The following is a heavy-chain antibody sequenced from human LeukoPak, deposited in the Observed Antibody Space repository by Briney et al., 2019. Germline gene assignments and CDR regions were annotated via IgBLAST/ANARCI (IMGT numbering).Heavy chain of an antibody. CDR2: IDQDGSEK. J-gene: IGHJ4*02. Sequence: GGSLRLSCAASGFTFSSYWMSWVRQVPGKGLEWVANIDQDGSEKYYVDSVKGRFTISRDNAKNSLYLQMNSLRADDTAVYYCARDLYSSGWYGIHWGQGTLVTVSS. D-gene: IGHD6-19*01. CDR1: GFTFSSYW. V-gene: IGHV3-7*03. CDR3: ARDLYSSGWYGIH.